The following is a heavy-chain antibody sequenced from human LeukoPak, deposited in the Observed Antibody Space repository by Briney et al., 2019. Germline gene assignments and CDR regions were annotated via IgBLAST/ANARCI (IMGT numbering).Heavy chain of an antibody. CDR1: GGSISSYY. V-gene: IGHV4-59*12. Sequence: SETLSLTCTVSGGSISSYYWSWIRQPPGKGLEWIGYIYYSGSTNYNSSLKSRVTISVDTSKNQFSLKLSSVTAADTAVYYCARGGRDYGDYPLFQHWGQGTLVTVSS. J-gene: IGHJ1*01. D-gene: IGHD4-17*01. CDR2: IYYSGST. CDR3: ARGGRDYGDYPLFQH.